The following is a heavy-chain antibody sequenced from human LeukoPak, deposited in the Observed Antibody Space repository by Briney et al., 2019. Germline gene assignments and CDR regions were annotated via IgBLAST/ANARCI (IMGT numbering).Heavy chain of an antibody. CDR1: GFTFSIYD. Sequence: GGSLRLSCAASGFTFSIYDMHWVRQVPGKGLEWVSGIDTAGGAYYPDSVRGRFTMSRENAKNSLHLQMNSLTAGDTAVYYCARAVAGTHWLDPWGQGTLVTVSS. D-gene: IGHD6-19*01. J-gene: IGHJ5*02. CDR2: IDTAGGA. V-gene: IGHV3-13*01. CDR3: ARAVAGTHWLDP.